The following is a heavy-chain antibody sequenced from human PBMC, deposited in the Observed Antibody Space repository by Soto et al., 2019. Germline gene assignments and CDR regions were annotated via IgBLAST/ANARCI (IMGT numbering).Heavy chain of an antibody. J-gene: IGHJ4*02. CDR2: IYHSGST. Sequence: PSKTLSLTCAVSGGSISSGGYSWSWIRQPPGKGLEWIGYIYHSGSTYYNPSLKSRVTISVDRSKNQFSLKLSSVTAADTAVYYCAAGGGLPRYYWGQGTLVTVSS. V-gene: IGHV4-30-2*01. D-gene: IGHD5-12*01. CDR3: AAGGGLPRYY. CDR1: GGSISSGGYS.